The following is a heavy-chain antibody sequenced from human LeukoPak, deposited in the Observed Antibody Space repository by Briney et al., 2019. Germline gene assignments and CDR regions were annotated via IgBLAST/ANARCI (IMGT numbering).Heavy chain of an antibody. CDR1: GFTVSSNY. D-gene: IGHD6-19*01. J-gene: IGHJ3*02. CDR2: IYSGGST. V-gene: IGHV3-66*01. CDR3: ARDSGLDSGWTNAFDI. Sequence: GGSLRLSCAASGFTVSSNYMSWVRQAPGKGLEWVSVIYSGGSTYYADSVKGRFTISRDNSKNTLYLQMNSLRAEDTAVYYCARDSGLDSGWTNAFDIWGQGTMVTVSS.